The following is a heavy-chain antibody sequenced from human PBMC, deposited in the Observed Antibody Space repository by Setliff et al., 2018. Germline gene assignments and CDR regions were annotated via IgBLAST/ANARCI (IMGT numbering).Heavy chain of an antibody. J-gene: IGHJ6*02. Sequence: SETLSLTCTVSGGSISSGTYSWTWIRQPAGEGPEWIGSIYHSGKTYYNPSLKSRVTLSVDTSKNQFSLKLSSVTAADTAVYYCARLLAGTGGFFYYGVDVWGQGTTVTVSS. D-gene: IGHD6-19*01. CDR1: GGSISSGTYS. CDR3: ARLLAGTGGFFYYGVDV. CDR2: IYHSGKT. V-gene: IGHV4-39*07.